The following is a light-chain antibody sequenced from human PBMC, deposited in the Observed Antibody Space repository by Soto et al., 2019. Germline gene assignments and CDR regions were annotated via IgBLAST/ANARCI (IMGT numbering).Light chain of an antibody. V-gene: IGKV3-20*01. CDR3: QQYGSSPPWT. CDR1: QSVSSSY. J-gene: IGKJ1*01. CDR2: GPS. Sequence: EIVLTQSPGTLSLSPGERATLSCRASQSVSSSYLAWYQQKPGQAPRLLIYGPSGRATGIPDRFSGSGSGTDFTLTISRLEPEDVAVYYCQQYGSSPPWTFGQGTKVEIK.